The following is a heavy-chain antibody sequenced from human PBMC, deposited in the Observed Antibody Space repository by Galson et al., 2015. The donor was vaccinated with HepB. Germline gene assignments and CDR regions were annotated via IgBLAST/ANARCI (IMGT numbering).Heavy chain of an antibody. CDR2: INQDGSEK. CDR3: ARNFGYYSS. J-gene: IGHJ5*02. Sequence: SLRLSCAASGFTFSTFWMNWVRQAPGKGLEWVADINQDGSEKYYVDSVKGRFTISRDNAKDSLYLQMNSLRAEDTAVYYCARNFGYYSSWGLGTLVTISS. CDR1: GFTFSTFW. D-gene: IGHD2/OR15-2a*01. V-gene: IGHV3-7*01.